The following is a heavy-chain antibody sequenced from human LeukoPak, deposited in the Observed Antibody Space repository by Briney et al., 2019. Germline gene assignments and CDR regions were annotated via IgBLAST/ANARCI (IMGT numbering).Heavy chain of an antibody. J-gene: IGHJ6*02. CDR2: ISYEGGNK. V-gene: IGHV3-30*18. Sequence: GGSLRLSCAASGFTFSRYRMNWVRQAPGKGLEWVAVISYEGGNKDYSDSVKGRFTISRDNSKSTLYLQLNSLRADDTAVYYCAKDRHRGGYDPDGMDVWGQGTTVTVSS. D-gene: IGHD5-24*01. CDR1: GFTFSRYR. CDR3: AKDRHRGGYDPDGMDV.